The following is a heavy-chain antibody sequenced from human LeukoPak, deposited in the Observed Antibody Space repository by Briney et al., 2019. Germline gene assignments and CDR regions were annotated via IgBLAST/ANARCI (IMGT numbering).Heavy chain of an antibody. CDR3: ARDGGYCSSTSCYNGGYYYYYMDV. CDR2: IYYSGST. D-gene: IGHD2-2*01. Sequence: PSETLSLTCTVSGGSISSYYWSWIRQPPGKGLEWIGYIYYSGSTNYNPSLKSRVTISVDTSKNQFSLKLSSVTAADTAVYYCARDGGYCSSTSCYNGGYYYYYMDVWGKGTTVTVSS. V-gene: IGHV4-59*01. J-gene: IGHJ6*03. CDR1: GGSISSYY.